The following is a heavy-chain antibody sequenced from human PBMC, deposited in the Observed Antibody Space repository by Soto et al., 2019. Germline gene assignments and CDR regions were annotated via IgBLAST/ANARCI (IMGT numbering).Heavy chain of an antibody. Sequence: SETLSLTCTVSGGSISSYYWSWIRQPPGKGLEWIGYIYYSGSTNYNPSLKSRVTISVDTSKNQFSLKLSSVTAADTAVYYCARGRDVLLWFGESITDAFDIWGQGTMVTVSS. D-gene: IGHD3-10*01. CDR2: IYYSGST. CDR1: GGSISSYY. J-gene: IGHJ3*02. CDR3: ARGRDVLLWFGESITDAFDI. V-gene: IGHV4-59*01.